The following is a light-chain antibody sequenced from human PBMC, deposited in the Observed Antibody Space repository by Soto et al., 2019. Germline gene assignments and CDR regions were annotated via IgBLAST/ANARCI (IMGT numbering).Light chain of an antibody. CDR1: QSVGTS. V-gene: IGKV3-11*01. CDR3: QHRSSWPRS. Sequence: DIVLTQSPATLSLSPGDRATLSCRASQSVGTSLAWYKQQPGQAPRLLIHDAAYRASGIPERFSGCGSGTAFSLSISSLEPDDFAVYYCQHRSSWPRSFGRGTKVEV. CDR2: DAA. J-gene: IGKJ1*01.